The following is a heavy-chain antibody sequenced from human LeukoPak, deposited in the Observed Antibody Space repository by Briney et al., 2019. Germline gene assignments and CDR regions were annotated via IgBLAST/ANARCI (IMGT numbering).Heavy chain of an antibody. CDR2: IHYNGNT. D-gene: IGHD2-2*01. Sequence: PSETLFLTCTVSGGSISSYYWSWIRQPPGKGLEWIAYIHYNGNTNYNPPLKSRVTISLDTSQNQFSLTLSSVTAADTAVYYCARTSQADPLWGQGTLVTVSS. V-gene: IGHV4-59*01. CDR3: ARTSQADPL. J-gene: IGHJ4*02. CDR1: GGSISSYY.